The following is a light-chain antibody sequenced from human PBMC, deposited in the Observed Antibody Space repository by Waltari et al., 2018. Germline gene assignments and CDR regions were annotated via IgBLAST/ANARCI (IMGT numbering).Light chain of an antibody. J-gene: IGKJ4*01. Sequence: AIRMTQSPSSLSASTGDRVTITCRASQGISTYLAWYQQKPGKAPKLLIYAASTLQSGVPSRFSGSGSGTDFILTISCLQSEDSATYYCQQYNSYPTTFGGGTKVEI. CDR2: AAS. V-gene: IGKV1-8*01. CDR1: QGISTY. CDR3: QQYNSYPTT.